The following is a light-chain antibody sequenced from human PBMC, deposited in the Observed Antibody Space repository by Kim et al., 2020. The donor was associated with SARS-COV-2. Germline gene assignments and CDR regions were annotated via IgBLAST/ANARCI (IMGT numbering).Light chain of an antibody. Sequence: RSTRPFRASQSVVSYLAWYQQQPGQAPRLLIYDASNSATGIPARFSGSGSGTDFTLTISSLEPEDFAVYYCQQRSNWPPITFGQGTRLEIK. J-gene: IGKJ5*01. V-gene: IGKV3-11*01. CDR3: QQRSNWPPIT. CDR1: QSVVSY. CDR2: DAS.